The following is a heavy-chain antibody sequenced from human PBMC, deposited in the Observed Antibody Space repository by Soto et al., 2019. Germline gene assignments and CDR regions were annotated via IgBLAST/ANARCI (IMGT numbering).Heavy chain of an antibody. D-gene: IGHD6-19*01. J-gene: IGHJ4*02. CDR2: TYYRSKWYN. CDR1: GDSVSSNSAA. Sequence: PSQTLSLTCAISGDSVSSNSAAWNWIRQSPSRGLEWLGRTYYRSKWYNDYAVSVKSRITINPDTSKNQFSLQLNSVTPEDTAVYYCARDLGSSGWYGHHSYYYFDYWGQGTLVTVSS. V-gene: IGHV6-1*01. CDR3: ARDLGSSGWYGHHSYYYFDY.